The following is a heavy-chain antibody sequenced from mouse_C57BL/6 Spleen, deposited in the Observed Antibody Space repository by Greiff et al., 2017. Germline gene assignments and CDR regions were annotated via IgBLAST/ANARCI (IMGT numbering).Heavy chain of an antibody. V-gene: IGHV1-69*01. D-gene: IGHD2-4*01. CDR1: GYTFTSYW. J-gene: IGHJ4*01. CDR2: IDPSDSYT. Sequence: QVHVKQPGAELVMPGASVKLSCKASGYTFTSYWLHWVKQRPGQVLEWIGEIDPSDSYTNYNQKFKGKSTLTVDKSSSTAYMQLLSLTSEDSAVYYCSRSRDTYYDYDGCAMDYWGQGASVTVSS. CDR3: SRSRDTYYDYDGCAMDY.